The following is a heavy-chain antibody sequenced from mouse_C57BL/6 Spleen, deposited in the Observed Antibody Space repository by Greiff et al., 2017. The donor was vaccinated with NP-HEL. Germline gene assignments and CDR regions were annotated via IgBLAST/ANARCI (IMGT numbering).Heavy chain of an antibody. D-gene: IGHD4-1*01. CDR1: GYTFTSYW. CDR3: ARGAPGTWFAY. CDR2: ILPGSGST. V-gene: IGHV1-55*01. J-gene: IGHJ3*01. Sequence: QVQLQQPGAELVKPGASVKMSCKASGYTFTSYWITWVKQRPGQGLEWIGEILPGSGSTNYNEKFKGKATFTADTSSNTAYMQLSSLTTEDSAIYYCARGAPGTWFAYWGQGTLVTVSA.